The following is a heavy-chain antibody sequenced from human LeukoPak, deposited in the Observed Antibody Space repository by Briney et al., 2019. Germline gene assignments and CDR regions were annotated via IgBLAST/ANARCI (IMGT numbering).Heavy chain of an antibody. J-gene: IGHJ4*02. CDR2: INHSGST. Sequence: PSETLSLTCAVYGGSFSGYYWSWIRQPPGKGLEWIGEINHSGSTNYNPSLKSRVTISVDTSKNQFSLKLSSVTAADTAVYYCARDHYGDYYFDYWGQGTLVTVSS. D-gene: IGHD4-17*01. CDR1: GGSFSGYY. V-gene: IGHV4-34*01. CDR3: ARDHYGDYYFDY.